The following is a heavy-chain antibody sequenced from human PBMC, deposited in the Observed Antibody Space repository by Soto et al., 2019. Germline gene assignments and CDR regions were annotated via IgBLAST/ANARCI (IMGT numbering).Heavy chain of an antibody. CDR3: ARGGQDFWSGPFDY. J-gene: IGHJ4*02. V-gene: IGHV4-4*07. CDR1: GGSIINYY. D-gene: IGHD3-3*01. Sequence: SETLSLTCTVSGGSIINYYCNWIRQPAGKGLEWIGRIDTSGSTNYNPSLESRVTMSVDTSKQEFSLKLSSVTAADTALYYCARGGQDFWSGPFDYWGRGALVTVSS. CDR2: IDTSGST.